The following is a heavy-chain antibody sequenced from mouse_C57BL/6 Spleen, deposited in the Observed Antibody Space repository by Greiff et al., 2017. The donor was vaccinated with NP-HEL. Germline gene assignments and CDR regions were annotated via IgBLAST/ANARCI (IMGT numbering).Heavy chain of an antibody. CDR2: ISDGGSYT. Sequence: EVKLMESGGGLVKPGGSLKLSCAASGFTFSSYAMSWVRQTPEKRLEWVATISDGGSYTYYPDNVKGRFTISRDNAKNNLYLQMSHLKSEDTAMDYCARDHGSSLDYWGQGTTLTVSS. CDR1: GFTFSSYA. V-gene: IGHV5-4*01. CDR3: ARDHGSSLDY. J-gene: IGHJ2*01. D-gene: IGHD1-1*01.